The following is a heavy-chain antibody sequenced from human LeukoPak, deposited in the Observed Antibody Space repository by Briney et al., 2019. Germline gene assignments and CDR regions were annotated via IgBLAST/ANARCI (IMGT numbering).Heavy chain of an antibody. CDR1: GFTFSGYY. CDR3: AGDFSDSGWYDY. CDR2: ISSSGSTI. Sequence: PGGSLRLSCAASGFTFSGYYMSWIRQAPGKGLEWVSYISSSGSTIYYADSVKGRFTISRDNAKNSLYLQMNSLRAEDTAVYYCAGDFSDSGWYDYWGQGTLVTVSS. V-gene: IGHV3-11*01. J-gene: IGHJ4*02. D-gene: IGHD6-19*01.